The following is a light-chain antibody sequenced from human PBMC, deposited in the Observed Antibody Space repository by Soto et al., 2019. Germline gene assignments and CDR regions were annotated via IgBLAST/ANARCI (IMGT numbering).Light chain of an antibody. Sequence: EIVMTQSPATLSVSPGARAPLSCRARQSVSSNLAWYQQKPGQAPSLLIFGASTRATGTPARFSGSGSGTEFTLTISRLQSEDFAVYYCQHYNNWRWTFGQGTKVDIK. V-gene: IGKV3-15*01. CDR1: QSVSSN. CDR2: GAS. J-gene: IGKJ1*01. CDR3: QHYNNWRWT.